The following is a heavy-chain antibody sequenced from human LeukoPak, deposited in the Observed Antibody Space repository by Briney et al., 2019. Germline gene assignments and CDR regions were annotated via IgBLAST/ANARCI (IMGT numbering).Heavy chain of an antibody. D-gene: IGHD2-2*01. CDR2: MNPYSGNT. V-gene: IGHV1-8*01. Sequence: ASVKVSCKASGYTFTSYDINWVRQATGQGLEWMVWMNPYSGNTGYAQKFQGRVTMTRNTSISTAYMELSSLRSEDTAVYYCARGGRKRVPAATTTDYYYYMDVWGKGTTVTVPS. J-gene: IGHJ6*03. CDR3: ARGGRKRVPAATTTDYYYYMDV. CDR1: GYTFTSYD.